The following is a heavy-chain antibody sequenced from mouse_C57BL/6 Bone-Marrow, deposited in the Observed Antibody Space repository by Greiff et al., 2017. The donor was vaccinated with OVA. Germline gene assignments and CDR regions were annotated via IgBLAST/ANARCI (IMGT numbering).Heavy chain of an antibody. CDR2: ISSGGDYI. J-gene: IGHJ2*01. D-gene: IGHD2-4*01. Sequence: EVQLVESGEGLVKPGGSLKLSCAASGFTFSSYAMSWVRQTPEKRLEWVAYISSGGDYIYYADTVKGRFTISRDNARNTLYLQMSSLKSEDTAMYYCTREWRYDYDEKGYYFDYWGQGTTLTVSS. CDR3: TREWRYDYDEKGYYFDY. V-gene: IGHV5-9-1*02. CDR1: GFTFSSYA.